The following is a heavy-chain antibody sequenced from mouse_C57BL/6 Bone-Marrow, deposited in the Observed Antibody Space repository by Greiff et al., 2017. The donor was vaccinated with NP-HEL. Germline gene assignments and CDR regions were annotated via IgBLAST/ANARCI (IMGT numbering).Heavy chain of an antibody. Sequence: VQLQQSGAELVKPGASVKLSCKASGYTFTEYTIHWVKQRSGQGLEWIGWFYPGSGSIKYNEKFKDKATLHVDKASSQGYMELSRLTSEDSEVYFCARHVYYGYDDPWLDYWGQGTSVTVSS. V-gene: IGHV1-62-2*01. CDR1: GYTFTEYT. J-gene: IGHJ4*01. D-gene: IGHD2-2*01. CDR3: ARHVYYGYDDPWLDY. CDR2: FYPGSGSI.